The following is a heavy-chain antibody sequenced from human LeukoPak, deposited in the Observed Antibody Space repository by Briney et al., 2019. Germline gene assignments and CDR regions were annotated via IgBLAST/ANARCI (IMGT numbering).Heavy chain of an antibody. Sequence: PGGSLRLSCAASGFTFSSYWMHWVRQAPGKGLVWVSRNSGDERSKSNADSVEGRFTISRDNAKNTLYLQMNSLRAEDTAVYFCAREPHSDYSDHTDAFDIWGQGTMVTVSS. CDR2: NSGDERSK. D-gene: IGHD4-17*01. CDR3: AREPHSDYSDHTDAFDI. V-gene: IGHV3-74*01. CDR1: GFTFSSYW. J-gene: IGHJ3*02.